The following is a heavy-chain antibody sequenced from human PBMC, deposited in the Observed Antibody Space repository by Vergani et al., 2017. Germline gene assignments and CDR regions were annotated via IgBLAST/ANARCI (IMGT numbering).Heavy chain of an antibody. V-gene: IGHV4-34*01. J-gene: IGHJ3*02. CDR3: ARSCLRYSSGWYVTRDAFDI. CDR2: INHSGST. D-gene: IGHD6-19*01. CDR1: GGSFSGYY. Sequence: QVQLQQWGAGLLKPSETLSLTCAVYGGSFSGYYWSWCRQPPGKGMGWIGEINHSGSTNYNPSLKRRVTISVDTSKNQFSLKLSSVTAADTAVYYCARSCLRYSSGWYVTRDAFDIWGQGTMVTVSS.